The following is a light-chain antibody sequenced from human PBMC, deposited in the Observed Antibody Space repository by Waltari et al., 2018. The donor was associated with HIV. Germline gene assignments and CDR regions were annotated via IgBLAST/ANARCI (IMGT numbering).Light chain of an antibody. CDR2: WAS. CDR1: QSLLYTSNNKNC. J-gene: IGKJ2*01. Sequence: DIVMTQSPDSLAPSLGERATINCKSSQSLLYTSNNKNCLAWYQQKPGQPPKLLIYWASTRESGVPDRFSGSESETDFTLTISGLQAEDVAVYYCQQFYSSPLTFGQGTSLEIK. CDR3: QQFYSSPLT. V-gene: IGKV4-1*01.